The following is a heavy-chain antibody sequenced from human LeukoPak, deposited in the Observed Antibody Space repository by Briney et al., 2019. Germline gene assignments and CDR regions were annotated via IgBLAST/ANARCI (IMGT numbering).Heavy chain of an antibody. Sequence: ASVKVSCKASGYTFTGYYMHWVRQAPGQGLEWVGRINPNSGGTNYAQKFQGRVTMTRDTSISTAYMELSRLRSDDTAVYYCARDHGYSSGWYSKDWFDPWGQGTLVTVSS. D-gene: IGHD6-19*01. CDR2: INPNSGGT. CDR3: ARDHGYSSGWYSKDWFDP. CDR1: GYTFTGYY. V-gene: IGHV1-2*06. J-gene: IGHJ5*02.